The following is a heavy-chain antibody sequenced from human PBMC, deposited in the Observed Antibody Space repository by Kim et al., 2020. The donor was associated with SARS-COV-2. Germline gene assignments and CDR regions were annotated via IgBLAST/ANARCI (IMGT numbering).Heavy chain of an antibody. CDR3: ARDSGQATVTTKHWFDP. V-gene: IGHV3-21*01. Sequence: VKGRFTISRDNAKNSLYLQMNSLRAEDTAVYYCARDSGQATVTTKHWFDPWGQGTLVTVSS. J-gene: IGHJ5*02. D-gene: IGHD4-17*01.